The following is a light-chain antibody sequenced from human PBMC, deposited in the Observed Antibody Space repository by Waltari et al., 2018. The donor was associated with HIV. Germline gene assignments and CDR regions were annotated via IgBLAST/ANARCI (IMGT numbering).Light chain of an antibody. Sequence: QSVLTQPPSVSGAPGQRVTISCTGSSSNIGARFDVHWYHQLPGTAPKLLIYGDNNRPSGVPDRFSGSKSGTSASLAITGLQAEDEADYYCQSYDSSLSGSVFGGGTNLTVL. CDR2: GDN. CDR1: SSNIGARFD. CDR3: QSYDSSLSGSV. J-gene: IGLJ3*02. V-gene: IGLV1-40*01.